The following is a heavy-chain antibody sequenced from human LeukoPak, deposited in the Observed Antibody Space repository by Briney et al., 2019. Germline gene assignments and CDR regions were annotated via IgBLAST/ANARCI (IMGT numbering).Heavy chain of an antibody. CDR3: ASNYGSGSYSPNFDY. CDR1: GGTFSSYA. J-gene: IGHJ4*02. D-gene: IGHD3-10*01. CDR2: IIPIFGTA. Sequence: SVKVSCKASGGTFSSYAISWVRQAPGQGLEWMGGIIPIFGTANYAQKFQGRVTITADESTSTAYMELSSLRSEDTAVYYCASNYGSGSYSPNFDYWGQGTLVTVSS. V-gene: IGHV1-69*01.